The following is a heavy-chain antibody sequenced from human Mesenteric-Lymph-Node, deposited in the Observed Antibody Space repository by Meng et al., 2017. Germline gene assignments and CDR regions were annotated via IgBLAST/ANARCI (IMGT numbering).Heavy chain of an antibody. Sequence: GGSLRLSCAASGFTFDDYAMHWVRQAPGKGLEWVSLISWDGGSTYYADSVKGRFTISRDNSKNSLYLQMNSLRAEDTALYYCAKDTGGWYTPHYYYYGMDVWGQGTTVTVSS. CDR3: AKDTGGWYTPHYYYYGMDV. D-gene: IGHD6-19*01. V-gene: IGHV3-43D*04. CDR2: ISWDGGST. J-gene: IGHJ6*02. CDR1: GFTFDDYA.